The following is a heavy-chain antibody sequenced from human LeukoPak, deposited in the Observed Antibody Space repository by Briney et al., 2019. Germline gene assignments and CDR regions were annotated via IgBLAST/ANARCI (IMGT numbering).Heavy chain of an antibody. J-gene: IGHJ6*03. CDR3: ARGLGMADCDYGDSLSYMDV. CDR2: IYYSGST. D-gene: IGHD4-17*01. V-gene: IGHV4-59*01. Sequence: SETLSLTCTVSGGSISSYHWSWIRQPPGKGLEWIGYIYYSGSTNYNPSLKSRVTISVDTSKNQFSLKLSSVTAADTAVYYCARGLGMADCDYGDSLSYMDVWGKGTTVTVSS. CDR1: GGSISSYH.